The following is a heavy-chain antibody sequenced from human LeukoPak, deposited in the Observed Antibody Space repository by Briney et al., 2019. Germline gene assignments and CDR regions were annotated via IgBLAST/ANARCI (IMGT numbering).Heavy chain of an antibody. CDR1: GFTFSSYS. D-gene: IGHD3-10*01. V-gene: IGHV3-48*04. J-gene: IGHJ3*01. Sequence: GGSLRLSCAASGFTFSSYSMNWVRQAPGKGLEWVSYISSSSSTIYYADSVRGRFTISRDNAKNSLYLQMNSLRAEDTAVYYCARDPAWFGEALNWGQGTMVTVSS. CDR3: ARDPAWFGEALN. CDR2: ISSSSSTI.